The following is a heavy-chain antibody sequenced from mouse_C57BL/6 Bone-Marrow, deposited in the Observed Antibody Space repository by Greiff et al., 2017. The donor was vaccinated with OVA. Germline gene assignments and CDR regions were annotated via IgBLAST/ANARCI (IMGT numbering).Heavy chain of an antibody. Sequence: EVQRVESGGGLVQPGGSMKLSCAASGFTFSDAWMDWVRQSPEKGLEWVAEIRNKANNHATYYAESVKGRFTISRDDSKSSVYLQMNSLRAEDTGIYCCTRGGSSPLDYWGQGTTLTVSS. CDR1: GFTFSDAW. J-gene: IGHJ2*01. CDR3: TRGGSSPLDY. CDR2: IRNKANNHAT. D-gene: IGHD1-1*01. V-gene: IGHV6-6*01.